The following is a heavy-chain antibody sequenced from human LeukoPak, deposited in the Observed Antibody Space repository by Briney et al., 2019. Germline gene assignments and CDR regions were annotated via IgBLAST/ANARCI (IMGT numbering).Heavy chain of an antibody. J-gene: IGHJ4*02. D-gene: IGHD2-15*01. CDR1: GGTFSSYA. Sequence: ASVKVSCKASGGTFSSYAISWVRQAPGQGLEWMGGIIPIFGTANYAQKFQGRVTITADKSTSTPHMELSTPRAEDTAVYYCVYLGYCSGGSCYSGDFDYWGQGTLVTVSS. V-gene: IGHV1-69*06. CDR3: VYLGYCSGGSCYSGDFDY. CDR2: IIPIFGTA.